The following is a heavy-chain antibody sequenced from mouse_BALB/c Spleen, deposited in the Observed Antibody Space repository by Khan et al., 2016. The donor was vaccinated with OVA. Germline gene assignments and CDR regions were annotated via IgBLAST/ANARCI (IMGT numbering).Heavy chain of an antibody. D-gene: IGHD1-1*01. CDR3: ASENYNGRVCYDIDD. CDR1: GYTFTSYW. V-gene: IGHV1S41*01. CDR2: IGPGSSSA. J-gene: IGHJ4*01. Sequence: DLVKPGASVKLSCKASGYTFTSYWINWIKQRPGQGLEWIGRIGPGSSSAYYNDMFKDKATLTVDTSSNTAYIQHSSLSSEDSAVSFCASENYNGRVCYDIDDWGQGTSVTVSA.